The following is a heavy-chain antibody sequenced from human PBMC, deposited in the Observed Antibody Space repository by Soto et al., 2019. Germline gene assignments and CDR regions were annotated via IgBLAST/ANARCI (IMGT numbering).Heavy chain of an antibody. CDR2: ISSSSSHI. V-gene: IGHV3-21*01. D-gene: IGHD5-12*01. CDR3: ARDLHLATIRGGDY. J-gene: IGHJ4*02. CDR1: GFTFSTYN. Sequence: EVQLVESGGGLVKPGRSLRLSCAASGFTFSTYNMNWVRQAPGKGLQWVSSISSSSSHIYYADSVKGRFTISRDNAKNSLYLQMNSLRAEDTAVYYCARDLHLATIRGGDYWGRGTLVTVSS.